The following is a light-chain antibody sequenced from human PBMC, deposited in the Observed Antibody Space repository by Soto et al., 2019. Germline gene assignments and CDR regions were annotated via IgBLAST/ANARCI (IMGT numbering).Light chain of an antibody. V-gene: IGLV2-14*01. CDR2: EVS. CDR1: SSDVGGYNY. CDR3: TSYTSISNHLV. Sequence: QSALTQPASVSGSPGQSITISCTGTSSDVGGYNYVSWYQQHPGKAPKLMIYEVSNRPSGVSNRFSGSKSGNTASLTISGLQAEDEADYYCTSYTSISNHLVFGGGTKLTVL. J-gene: IGLJ2*01.